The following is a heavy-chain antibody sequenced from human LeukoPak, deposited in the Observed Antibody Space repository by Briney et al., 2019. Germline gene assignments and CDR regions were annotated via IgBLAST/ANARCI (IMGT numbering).Heavy chain of an antibody. J-gene: IGHJ4*02. CDR2: KSYDGSNK. D-gene: IGHD3-22*01. V-gene: IGHV3-30*18. CDR1: GFTFSSYG. Sequence: GGSLRLSCAASGFTFSSYGMHWVRQASGKGLECVAVKSYDGSNKYYADSVKGRFTISRDNSKNTLYLQMNSLRAEDTAVYYCAKALYYYDSSGYYDYWGQGTLVTVSS. CDR3: AKALYYYDSSGYYDY.